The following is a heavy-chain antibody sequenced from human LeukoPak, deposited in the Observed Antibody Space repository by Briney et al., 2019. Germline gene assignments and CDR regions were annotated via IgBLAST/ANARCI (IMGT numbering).Heavy chain of an antibody. D-gene: IGHD3-10*01. Sequence: RASVKVSCKASGYTFTNYAMNWVRQGPGQGLEWMGWISAYNGNTELAQKFQGRVTLATDASTSTAYVELRSLTSDDTAVYFCARGGSRSRRGDDAFDIWGQGTMVTVSS. CDR3: ARGGSRSRRGDDAFDI. V-gene: IGHV1-18*01. J-gene: IGHJ3*02. CDR1: GYTFTNYA. CDR2: ISAYNGNT.